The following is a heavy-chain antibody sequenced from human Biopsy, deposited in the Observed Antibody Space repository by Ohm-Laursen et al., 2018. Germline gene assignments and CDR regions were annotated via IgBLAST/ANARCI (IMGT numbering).Heavy chain of an antibody. Sequence: TLSLTCTVSGDSVTKYYWSWIRQPPGKGLQWIGYVYYTGSTDYNPSLQSRVTISVDTSKNHFSLRLRSVTPADTAIYYCARGRGYYSDRTVPGYFDLWGRGTLVTVSS. CDR2: VYYTGST. V-gene: IGHV4-59*02. J-gene: IGHJ2*01. CDR1: GDSVTKYY. D-gene: IGHD3-22*01. CDR3: ARGRGYYSDRTVPGYFDL.